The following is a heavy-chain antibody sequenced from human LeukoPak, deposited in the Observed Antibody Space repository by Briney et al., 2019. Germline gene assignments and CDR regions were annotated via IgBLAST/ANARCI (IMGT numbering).Heavy chain of an antibody. J-gene: IGHJ4*02. CDR2: IYYSGST. V-gene: IGHV4-39*07. D-gene: IGHD5-18*01. Sequence: SEALSLTCTVSSGSISSSRFYWGWIRQSPGKGLEWIGSIYYSGSTFYNPSLKSRVTISVDASKNQFSLKLSSVTAADTAVYYCASWVDTAMVGTYYFDYWGQGTLVTVSS. CDR1: SGSISSSRFY. CDR3: ASWVDTAMVGTYYFDY.